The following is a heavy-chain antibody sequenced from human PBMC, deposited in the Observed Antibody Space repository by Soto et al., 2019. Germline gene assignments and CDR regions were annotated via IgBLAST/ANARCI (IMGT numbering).Heavy chain of an antibody. D-gene: IGHD6-19*01. V-gene: IGHV2-5*02. CDR3: THTSGHSSTGADN. Sequence: PTPVNPPQTLTLTCTFSWVSLSTNGGAGGWIRKPPRKALEWLALIFLDDDARYSPSLKSRLTITKDTSKNQVVLIMTNMDPVDTGTYYCTHTSGHSSTGADNWGQGTQVT. J-gene: IGHJ4*02. CDR2: IFLDDDA. CDR1: WVSLSTNGGA.